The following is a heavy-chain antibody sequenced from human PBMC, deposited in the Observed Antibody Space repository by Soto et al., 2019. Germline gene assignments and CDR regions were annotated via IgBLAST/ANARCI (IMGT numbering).Heavy chain of an antibody. D-gene: IGHD2-2*02. J-gene: IGHJ3*02. Sequence: EVQLVESGGGLVKPGGSLRLSCVDSGFTFSSYSMNWVRQAPGKGLEWVSSISAYSSPIFYADSVKGRFTISRDNAKNSRYLQMNSLRSGDAAVYYCVRGGRGYTRDDVFDIWGQGTMVTVSS. CDR1: GFTFSSYS. V-gene: IGHV3-21*06. CDR2: ISAYSSPI. CDR3: VRGGRGYTRDDVFDI.